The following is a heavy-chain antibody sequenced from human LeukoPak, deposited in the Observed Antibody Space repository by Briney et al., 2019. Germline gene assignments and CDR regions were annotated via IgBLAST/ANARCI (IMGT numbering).Heavy chain of an antibody. J-gene: IGHJ4*02. V-gene: IGHV3-30*18. CDR3: AKDPDVWMATIGYFDY. CDR1: GFTFSSYG. Sequence: GGSLRLSCAASGFTFSSYGMHWVRQAPGKGLEWVAVISYDGSNKYYADSVEGRFTISRDNSKNTLYLQMNSLRAEDTAVYYCAKDPDVWMATIGYFDYWGQGTLVTVSS. CDR2: ISYDGSNK. D-gene: IGHD5-12*01.